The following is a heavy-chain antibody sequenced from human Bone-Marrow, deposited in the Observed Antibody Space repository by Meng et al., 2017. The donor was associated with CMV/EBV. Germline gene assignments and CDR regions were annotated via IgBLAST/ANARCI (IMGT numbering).Heavy chain of an antibody. D-gene: IGHD2-2*01. CDR2: ISAYNGNT. CDR3: AREGCSSTSCRQHPPQYYYYYYGMDV. Sequence: ASVKVSCKASGYTFTRYGISWVRQAPGQGLEWMGWISAYNGNTNYAQKLQGRVTMTTDTSTSTAYMELRSLRSDDTAVYYCAREGCSSTSCRQHPPQYYYYYYGMDVWGQGTTVIVSS. CDR1: GYTFTRYG. J-gene: IGHJ6*02. V-gene: IGHV1-18*01.